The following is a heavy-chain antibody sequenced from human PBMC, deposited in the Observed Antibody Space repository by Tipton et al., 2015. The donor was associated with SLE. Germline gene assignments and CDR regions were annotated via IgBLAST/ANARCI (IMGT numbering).Heavy chain of an antibody. J-gene: IGHJ4*02. D-gene: IGHD6-13*01. Sequence: SLRLSCAASGFTFSRSWMNWVRQAPGKGLEWVSVIYSSGTTYSADSVKGRFTISRDNSKNTLYLQMNSLRGEDTAVYYCAREPLVAAGYYFDYWGQGTLVTVSS. V-gene: IGHV3-23*03. CDR1: GFTFSRSW. CDR2: IYSSGTT. CDR3: AREPLVAAGYYFDY.